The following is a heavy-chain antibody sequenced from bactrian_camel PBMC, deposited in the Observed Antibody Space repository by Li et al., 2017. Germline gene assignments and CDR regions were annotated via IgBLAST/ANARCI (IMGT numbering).Heavy chain of an antibody. Sequence: VQLVESGGGSVQPGQSLRLTCTFSETRYCMAWFRQRPGNEREGVVGIYTRGLIAYLSDSVKERFTVSRDNANNIVNLQMNSLKPEDTAMYYCAANFGPYCSGPYLARRANFLGQGTQVTVS. V-gene: IGHV3S1*01. CDR1: ETRYC. D-gene: IGHD2*01. CDR2: IYTRGLIA. J-gene: IGHJ4*01.